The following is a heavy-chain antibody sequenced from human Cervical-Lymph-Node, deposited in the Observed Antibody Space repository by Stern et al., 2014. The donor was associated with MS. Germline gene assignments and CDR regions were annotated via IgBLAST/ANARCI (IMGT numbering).Heavy chain of an antibody. J-gene: IGHJ5*02. CDR1: GGTFSSYA. D-gene: IGHD4-17*01. Sequence: QVQLVQSGAEVKKPGSSVKVSCKASGGTFSSYAISWVRQAPGQGLERMGGIIPIFGTANYAQKFQGRVTITADESTSTAYMELSSLRSEDTAVYYCARVPSILTTVTNVWFDPWGQGTLVTVSS. CDR2: IIPIFGTA. V-gene: IGHV1-69*01. CDR3: ARVPSILTTVTNVWFDP.